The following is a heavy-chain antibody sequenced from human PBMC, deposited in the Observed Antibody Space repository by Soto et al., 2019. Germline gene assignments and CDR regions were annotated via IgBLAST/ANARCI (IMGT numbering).Heavy chain of an antibody. V-gene: IGHV4-30-4*01. CDR2: IYYSGTT. D-gene: IGHD5-12*01. J-gene: IGHJ5*02. CDR3: ATYILATSRFDP. CDR1: GGSISNGAYY. Sequence: SETLSLTCTVSGGSISNGAYYWSWIRQPPGKGLEWIGYIYYSGTTYYNPSLKSRVTISVDTSKNQFSLKLTSVTAADTAVYYCATYILATSRFDPWGQGTRVTVSS.